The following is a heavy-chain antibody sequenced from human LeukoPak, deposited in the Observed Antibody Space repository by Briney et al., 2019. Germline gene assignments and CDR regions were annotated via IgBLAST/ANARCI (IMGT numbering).Heavy chain of an antibody. CDR3: ARDLATVTGYYYYYMDV. D-gene: IGHD4-11*01. Sequence: PSETLSLTCTVSGGSISSGSYYWSWIRQPAGKGLEWIGRIYTSGSTNYNPSLKSRVTISVGTSKNQFSLKLSSVTAADTAVYYCARDLATVTGYYYYYMDVWGKGTTVTVSS. CDR1: GGSISSGSYY. V-gene: IGHV4-61*02. CDR2: IYTSGST. J-gene: IGHJ6*03.